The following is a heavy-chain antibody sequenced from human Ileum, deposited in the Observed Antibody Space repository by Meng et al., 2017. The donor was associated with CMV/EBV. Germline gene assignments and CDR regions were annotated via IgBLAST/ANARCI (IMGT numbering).Heavy chain of an antibody. D-gene: IGHD1-26*01. CDR3: ARDLTNKWFYY. V-gene: IGHV4-39*07. CDR2: MYFSGIA. CDR1: GAPISSGSHS. J-gene: IGHJ4*02. Sequence: QRREAGPGRVKPAAAPSLTSTASGAPISSGSHSWAWFRQPPGKRLEWIGSMYFSGIADYNPSLKSRVTISLHATQKQFSLRLTSVTAADSAVYFCARDLTNKWFYYWGQGTLVTVSS.